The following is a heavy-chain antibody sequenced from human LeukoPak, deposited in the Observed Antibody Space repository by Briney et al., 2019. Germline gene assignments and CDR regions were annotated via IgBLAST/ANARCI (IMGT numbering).Heavy chain of an antibody. CDR2: ISAYDGYT. D-gene: IGHD2-2*01. V-gene: IGHV1-18*01. CDR1: GYIFTKYG. CDR3: ARGGIVVVPAARDPLDY. Sequence: ASVKVSCKASGYIFTKYGFTWVRQAPGQGLEWMGWISAYDGYTNHAQKFQGRVTMTTDVSTSTAYMELRSLRSEDTAVYYCARGGIVVVPAARDPLDYWGQGTLVTVPS. J-gene: IGHJ4*02.